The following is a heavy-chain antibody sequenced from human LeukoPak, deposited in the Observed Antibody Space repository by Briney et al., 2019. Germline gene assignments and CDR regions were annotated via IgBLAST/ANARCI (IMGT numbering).Heavy chain of an antibody. D-gene: IGHD1-1*01. CDR1: GFTFSSYA. V-gene: IGHV3-23*01. CDR3: AKGPDRTPGREDY. Sequence: GGSLRLSCAASGFTFSSYAMSWVRQAPGKGLDWVSSISDSGGSTYYADSVKGRFTISRDNSKNRVYLQMSGLRGDDTAVYYCAKGPDRTPGREDYWGQGTLVTVSS. CDR2: ISDSGGST. J-gene: IGHJ4*02.